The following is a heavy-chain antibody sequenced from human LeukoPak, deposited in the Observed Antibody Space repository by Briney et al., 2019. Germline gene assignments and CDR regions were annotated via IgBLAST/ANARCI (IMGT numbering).Heavy chain of an antibody. CDR1: GFTFSAYG. Sequence: PGGSLRLSCAASGFTFSAYGMSWFRQAPGKGLEWVSAITYSSGNTYYADSVKGRFTISRDNSKNTLYLQMNSLRAEDTAVYYCARDSARFGEPRGWFDPWGQGTLVTVSS. D-gene: IGHD3-10*01. J-gene: IGHJ5*02. CDR3: ARDSARFGEPRGWFDP. V-gene: IGHV3-23*01. CDR2: ITYSSGNT.